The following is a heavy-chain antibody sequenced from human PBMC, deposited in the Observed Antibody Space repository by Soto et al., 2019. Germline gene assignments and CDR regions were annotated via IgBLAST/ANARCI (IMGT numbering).Heavy chain of an antibody. CDR2: IRSKANSYAT. V-gene: IGHV3-73*01. D-gene: IGHD5-18*01. CDR3: TTTGDTAIASGY. CDR1: GFTFSGSA. J-gene: IGHJ4*02. Sequence: PGRALRLSRADSGFTFSGSAMHWVRQASGKGLEWVGRIRSKANSYATAYAASVKGRFTISRDDSKNTADLQMNSLKTEDTAVYYCTTTGDTAIASGYWGQGTLVTVSS.